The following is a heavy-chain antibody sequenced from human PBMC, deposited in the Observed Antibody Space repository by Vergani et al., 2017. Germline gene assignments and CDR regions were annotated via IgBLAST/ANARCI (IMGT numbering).Heavy chain of an antibody. J-gene: IGHJ4*02. CDR1: GFTFSSYA. Sequence: QAQLVESGGGVVQPGRSLRLSCAASGFTFSSYAMHWVRQAPGKGLEWVAVISYDGSNKYYADSVKGRFTISRDNSKNTLYLQMNSLRAEDTAVYYCARGRIAVAPLDYWGQGTLVTVSS. CDR2: ISYDGSNK. V-gene: IGHV3-30-3*01. CDR3: ARGRIAVAPLDY. D-gene: IGHD6-19*01.